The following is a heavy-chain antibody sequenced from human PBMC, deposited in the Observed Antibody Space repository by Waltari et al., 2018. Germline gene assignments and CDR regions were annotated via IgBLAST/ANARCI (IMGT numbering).Heavy chain of an antibody. CDR1: VFSLSNARMG. D-gene: IGHD1-26*01. J-gene: IGHJ5*02. Sequence: QVTLQESGPVLVKPTETLKLTCTVSVFSLSNARMGVSWIRQPPGKALELLAHIFSNDEKSYSTSLKSRLTISKDTSKSQVVLTMTNMDPVDTATYYCARLAPGGWFDPWGQGTLVTVSS. V-gene: IGHV2-26*01. CDR2: IFSNDEK. CDR3: ARLAPGGWFDP.